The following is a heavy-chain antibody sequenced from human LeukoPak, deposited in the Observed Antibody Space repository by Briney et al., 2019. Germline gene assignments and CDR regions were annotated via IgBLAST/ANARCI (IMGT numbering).Heavy chain of an antibody. Sequence: GGSLRLSCAASGFTFDDYGMSWVRHAPGKGLEWVSGINWNGGSTVYADSVKGRFTISRDNAKNSLYLQMNSLRAEDTALYHCARDRGGEWELLYFDYWGQGTLVTVSS. CDR2: INWNGGST. D-gene: IGHD1-26*01. V-gene: IGHV3-20*01. CDR1: GFTFDDYG. CDR3: ARDRGGEWELLYFDY. J-gene: IGHJ4*02.